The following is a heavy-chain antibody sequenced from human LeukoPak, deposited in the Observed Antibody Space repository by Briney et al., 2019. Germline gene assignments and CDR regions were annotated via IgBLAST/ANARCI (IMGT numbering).Heavy chain of an antibody. CDR3: ARGHYYGSGSYGTFDP. Sequence: PGGSLRLSCAASGFTFSSYGMHWVRQAPGKGLEWVAVIWYDGSNKYYADSVKGRFTISRDNSKNTLYLQMNSLRAEDTAVYYCARGHYYGSGSYGTFDPWGQGTLDTVSS. D-gene: IGHD3-10*01. V-gene: IGHV3-33*01. CDR1: GFTFSSYG. J-gene: IGHJ5*02. CDR2: IWYDGSNK.